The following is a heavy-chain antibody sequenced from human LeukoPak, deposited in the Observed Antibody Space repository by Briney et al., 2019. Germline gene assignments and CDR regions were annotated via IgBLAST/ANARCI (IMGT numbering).Heavy chain of an antibody. CDR2: IYYSGST. V-gene: IGHV4-59*08. D-gene: IGHD3-3*01. Sequence: SETLSLTCTVSGGSISSFYWSWVRQPPGKGLQWIGYIYYSGSTNYNPSLKSRVTISVDTSKNQFSLKLSSVTAADTAVYYCARRRGDFWSDYYAFDYWGQGTLVTISS. CDR1: GGSISSFY. J-gene: IGHJ4*02. CDR3: ARRRGDFWSDYYAFDY.